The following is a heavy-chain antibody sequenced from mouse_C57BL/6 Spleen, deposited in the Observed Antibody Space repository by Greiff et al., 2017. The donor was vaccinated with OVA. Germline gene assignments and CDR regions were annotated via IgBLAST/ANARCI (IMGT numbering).Heavy chain of an antibody. D-gene: IGHD2-4*01. Sequence: VQLQQSGAELVKPGASVKLSCTASGFNIKDYYMHWVKQRTEQGLEWIGRIDPEDGDTKYAPKFQGKATITADTSSNTAYLQLSSLTSEDTAVSYCARPDDYDGGYWGQGTTLTVSS. CDR2: IDPEDGDT. J-gene: IGHJ2*01. V-gene: IGHV14-2*01. CDR3: ARPDDYDGGY. CDR1: GFNIKDYY.